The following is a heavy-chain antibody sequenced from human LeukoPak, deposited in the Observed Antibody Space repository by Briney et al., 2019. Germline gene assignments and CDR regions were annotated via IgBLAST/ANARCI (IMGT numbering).Heavy chain of an antibody. D-gene: IGHD3-10*01. V-gene: IGHV1-3*01. CDR1: GYNFASYT. CDR2: INGDNGNT. Sequence: ASVKVSCKTSGYNFASYTMHWLRQAPGQSPEWMGSINGDNGNTKYSEKFQGGVTFTRDTSASSAYMELSRLRSEDTAVYYCARSSSGTYHYWGQGTLVTVSS. CDR3: ARSSSGTYHY. J-gene: IGHJ4*02.